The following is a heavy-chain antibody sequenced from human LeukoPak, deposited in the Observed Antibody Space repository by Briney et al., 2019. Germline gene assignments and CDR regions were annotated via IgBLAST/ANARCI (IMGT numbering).Heavy chain of an antibody. CDR1: GFTFRNYG. V-gene: IGHV3-30*02. D-gene: IGHD2-2*01. CDR3: SKDYRYCSGTSCYHPWYFDY. Sequence: GGSLRLSCAASGFTFRNYGMHWVRQAPGKGLEWVTIIRHVGREKLYADSVKGRFTISRDNSKNTLYLQMNSLRAGDTAVYYCSKDYRYCSGTSCYHPWYFDYWGQGTLVTVSS. J-gene: IGHJ4*02. CDR2: IRHVGREK.